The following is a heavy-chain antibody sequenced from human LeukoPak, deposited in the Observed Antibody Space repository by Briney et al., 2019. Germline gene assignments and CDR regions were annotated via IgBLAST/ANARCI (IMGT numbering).Heavy chain of an antibody. D-gene: IGHD5-18*01. Sequence: SETLSLTCGVSGASIRSTHWWTWVRQPPGKGLEWIGEIYHNGNTEYNPSLSSRLLISVDKSKNQFSLKLTSVTAADTAMYYCARGDTAMVYFDYWGQGTLVTVSS. CDR3: ARGDTAMVYFDY. CDR2: IYHNGNT. V-gene: IGHV4-4*02. CDR1: GASIRSTHW. J-gene: IGHJ4*02.